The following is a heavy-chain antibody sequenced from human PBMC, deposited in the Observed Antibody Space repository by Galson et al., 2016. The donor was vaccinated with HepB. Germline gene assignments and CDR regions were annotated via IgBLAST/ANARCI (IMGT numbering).Heavy chain of an antibody. CDR3: ARGMDNYDTSGFFYVPQALDI. V-gene: IGHV1-69*06. Sequence: SCKASGGTFSSYAIIWVRQAPGQQLEWMGGIIPFFVTATYAQNFQGRLTITADKSTNTAYMELSSLRSEDTALYYCARGMDNYDTSGFFYVPQALDIWGQGTLVTVSS. D-gene: IGHD3-22*01. J-gene: IGHJ3*02. CDR1: GGTFSSYA. CDR2: IIPFFVTA.